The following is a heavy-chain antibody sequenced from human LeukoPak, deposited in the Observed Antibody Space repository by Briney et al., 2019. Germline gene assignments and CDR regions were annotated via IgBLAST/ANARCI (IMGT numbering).Heavy chain of an antibody. CDR3: ARIVGATTAGDY. Sequence: PSETLSLTCTVSGGSISSSSYYWGWIRQPPGKGLEWIGSIYYSGSTYYNPSLKSRVTISVDTSKNQFSLKLSSVTAADTAVYYCARIVGATTAGDYWGQGTLVTVSS. D-gene: IGHD1-26*01. V-gene: IGHV4-39*07. CDR1: GGSISSSSYY. J-gene: IGHJ4*02. CDR2: IYYSGST.